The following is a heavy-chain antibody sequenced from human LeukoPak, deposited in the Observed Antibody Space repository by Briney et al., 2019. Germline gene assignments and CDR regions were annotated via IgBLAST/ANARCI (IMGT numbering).Heavy chain of an antibody. Sequence: GGSLRLSCAASGFTFSSYWMSWVRQAPGKGLEWVSAISAIDNSTHYADSVKGRFSISRDYSKNTLCLQMNSLRAEDTAVYYCAKAGESGYYDYWGQGTLVTVSS. D-gene: IGHD3-16*01. CDR3: AKAGESGYYDY. J-gene: IGHJ4*02. CDR2: ISAIDNST. CDR1: GFTFSSYW. V-gene: IGHV3-23*01.